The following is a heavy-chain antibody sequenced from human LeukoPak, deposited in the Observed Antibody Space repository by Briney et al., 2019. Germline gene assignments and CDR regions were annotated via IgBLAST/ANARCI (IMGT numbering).Heavy chain of an antibody. V-gene: IGHV4-30-4*08. J-gene: IGHJ5*02. CDR2: IYYSGST. D-gene: IGHD3-22*01. Sequence: PSETLPLTCTVSGGSISSGDYYWSWIRQPPGKGLEWIGYIYYSGSTYYNPSLKSRVTISVDTSKNQFSLKLSSVTAADTAVYYCARGGWLPKAWFDPWGQGTLVTVSS. CDR3: ARGGWLPKAWFDP. CDR1: GGSISSGDYY.